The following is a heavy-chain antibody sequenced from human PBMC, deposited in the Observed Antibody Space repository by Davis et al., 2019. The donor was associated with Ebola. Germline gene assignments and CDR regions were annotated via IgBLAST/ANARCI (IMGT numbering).Heavy chain of an antibody. CDR3: ARRVTVGSYYYGMDV. CDR2: IDPSDSYT. CDR1: GYSFTSYW. J-gene: IGHJ6*02. Sequence: GESLKISCQGSGYSFTSYWIGWVRQLPGKGLEWMGRIDPSDSYTNYSPSFQGHVTISADKSISTAYLQWSSLKASDTAMYYCARRVTVGSYYYGMDVWGQGTTVTVSS. V-gene: IGHV5-10-1*01. D-gene: IGHD1-26*01.